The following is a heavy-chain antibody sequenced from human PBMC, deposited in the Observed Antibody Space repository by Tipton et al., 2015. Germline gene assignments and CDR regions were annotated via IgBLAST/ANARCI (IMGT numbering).Heavy chain of an antibody. CDR2: IYDSGIT. J-gene: IGHJ5*02. Sequence: TLSLTCTVSGGSISNYYWSWIRQPPGKGLEWIGHIYDSGITNHNPSLKSRVTISIDTSKNLFSLKLSSVTAADMAVYYCARGGNNWFDPWGRGTLVTVSS. D-gene: IGHD2-15*01. CDR1: GGSISNYY. CDR3: ARGGNNWFDP. V-gene: IGHV4-59*07.